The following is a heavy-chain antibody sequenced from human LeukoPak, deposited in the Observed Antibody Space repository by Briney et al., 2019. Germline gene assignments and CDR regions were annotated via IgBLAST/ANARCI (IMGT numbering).Heavy chain of an antibody. CDR3: ARAVRLGYCSGGSCYPDAFDI. Sequence: SETLSLTCAVSGGSLSSGGYSWSWIRQPPGKGLEWIGYIYHSGSTYYNPSLKSRVTISVDRSKNQISLKLSSVTAADTAVYYCARAVRLGYCSGGSCYPDAFDIWGQGTMVTVSS. CDR2: IYHSGST. V-gene: IGHV4-30-2*01. J-gene: IGHJ3*02. CDR1: GGSLSSGGYS. D-gene: IGHD2-15*01.